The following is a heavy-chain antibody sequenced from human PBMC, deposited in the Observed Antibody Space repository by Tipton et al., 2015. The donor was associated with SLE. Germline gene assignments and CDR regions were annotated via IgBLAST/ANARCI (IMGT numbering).Heavy chain of an antibody. Sequence: TLSLTCTVSGGSISSYYWSWIRQPPGKGLEWIGYIYYSGSINYNPSLKSRVTISVDTSKNQFSLKLSSVTAADTAVYYCASDVMDAFDIWGQGTMVTVSS. V-gene: IGHV4-59*01. D-gene: IGHD3-16*01. CDR3: ASDVMDAFDI. J-gene: IGHJ3*02. CDR1: GGSISSYY. CDR2: IYYSGSI.